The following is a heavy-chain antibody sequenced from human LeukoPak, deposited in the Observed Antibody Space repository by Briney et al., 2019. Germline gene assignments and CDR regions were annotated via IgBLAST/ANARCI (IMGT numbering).Heavy chain of an antibody. Sequence: SQTLSLTCTVSGGSISSGDYYWSWIRQPPGKGLEWIGYIYYSGSTYYNPSLKSRITISVDTSKNQFSLKLSSVTAADTAVYYCARAPYSSSSARHIDYWGQGTLITVSS. CDR2: IYYSGST. D-gene: IGHD6-6*01. CDR1: GGSISSGDYY. J-gene: IGHJ4*02. V-gene: IGHV4-30-4*01. CDR3: ARAPYSSSSARHIDY.